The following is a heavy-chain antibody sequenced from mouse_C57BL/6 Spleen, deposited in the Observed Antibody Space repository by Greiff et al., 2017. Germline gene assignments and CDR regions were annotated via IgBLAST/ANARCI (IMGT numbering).Heavy chain of an antibody. D-gene: IGHD1-1*01. J-gene: IGHJ3*01. CDR3: ARGGNYGSSRTWFAY. CDR1: GYTFTDYY. V-gene: IGHV1-75*01. Sequence: QVQLQQSGPELVKPGASVKISCKASGYTFTDYYINWVKQRPGQGLEWIGWIFPGSGSTYYNEKFKGKATLTVDNSSSTAYMLLSSLTSEDSAVYFCARGGNYGSSRTWFAYWGQGTLVTVSA. CDR2: IFPGSGST.